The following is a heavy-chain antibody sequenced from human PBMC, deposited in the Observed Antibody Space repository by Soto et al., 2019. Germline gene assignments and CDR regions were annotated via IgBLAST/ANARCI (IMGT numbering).Heavy chain of an antibody. CDR1: GGSISSGGYS. CDR2: IFHSGST. Sequence: QLQLQESGSGLVKPSQTLSLTCAVSGGSISSGGYSWSWLRQPPGKGLEWIGYIFHSGSTYYNPSLKXRVXXXXXXXXXXXXXXXXXXXXXXXXXXXXAXXXXXXXXDXYFNVWGRGTLVTVSS. V-gene: IGHV4-30-2*01. J-gene: IGHJ2*01. CDR3: AXXXXXXXXDXYFNV.